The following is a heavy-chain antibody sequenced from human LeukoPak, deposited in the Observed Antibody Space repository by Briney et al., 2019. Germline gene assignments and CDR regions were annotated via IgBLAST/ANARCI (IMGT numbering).Heavy chain of an antibody. CDR3: ARVSLERQLWLPFDY. CDR2: ISSSGDST. J-gene: IGHJ4*02. V-gene: IGHV3-23*01. Sequence: GGSLRLSCAASGFTFTSYAMSWVRQTPGKGLEWVSDISSSGDSTYYADSVKGRFTISRDNSKNTLYLQMNSLRTDDTAVYYCARVSLERQLWLPFDYWGQGTLATVSS. CDR1: GFTFTSYA. D-gene: IGHD5-18*01.